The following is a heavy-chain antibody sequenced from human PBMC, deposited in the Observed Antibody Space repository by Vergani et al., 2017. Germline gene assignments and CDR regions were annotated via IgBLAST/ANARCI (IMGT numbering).Heavy chain of an antibody. J-gene: IGHJ3*02. CDR3: ARDLKEAGGAFDI. CDR2: IYYSGST. Sequence: QVQLQESGPGLVKPSETLSLTCTVSGGSISSYYWSWIRQPPGKGLEWIGYIYYSGSTNYNPSLKSRVTISVDTSKNQFSLKLSSVTAVDTAVYYCARDLKEAGGAFDIWGQGTMVTVSS. D-gene: IGHD6-13*01. V-gene: IGHV4-59*01. CDR1: GGSISSYY.